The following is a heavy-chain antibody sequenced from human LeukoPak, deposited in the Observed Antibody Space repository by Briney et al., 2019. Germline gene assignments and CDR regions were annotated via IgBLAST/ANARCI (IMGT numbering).Heavy chain of an antibody. CDR3: ARPLSGFDP. Sequence: SETLSLTCAVYGGSFSGYYWSWIRQPPGKGLEWIGEIYHSGSTNYNPSLKSRVTISVDKSKNQFSLKLSSVTAADTAVYYCARPLSGFDPWGQGTLVTVSS. J-gene: IGHJ5*02. CDR2: IYHSGST. D-gene: IGHD6-19*01. V-gene: IGHV4-34*01. CDR1: GGSFSGYY.